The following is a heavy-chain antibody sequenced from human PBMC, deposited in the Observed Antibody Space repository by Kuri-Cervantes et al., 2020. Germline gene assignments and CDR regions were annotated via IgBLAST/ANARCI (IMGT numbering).Heavy chain of an antibody. CDR2: INHSGST. CDR1: GGSFSGYY. Sequence: SETLSLTCAVYGGSFSGYYWSWIRQPPGKGLEWIGEINHSGSTNYNPSLKSRVTISVDTSKNQFSLKLSSVTAADTAVYYCARYYDSSGYHDYWGQGTLVTVLL. CDR3: ARYYDSSGYHDY. J-gene: IGHJ4*02. V-gene: IGHV4-34*01. D-gene: IGHD3-22*01.